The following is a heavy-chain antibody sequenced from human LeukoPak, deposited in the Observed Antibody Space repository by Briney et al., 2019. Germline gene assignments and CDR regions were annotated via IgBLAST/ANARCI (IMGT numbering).Heavy chain of an antibody. CDR1: GGSISSYY. J-gene: IGHJ4*02. Sequence: SETLSLTCTVSGGSISSYYWSWIRQPAGKGLEWIGRIYTSVSTNYNPSLKSRVTISVDTSKNQFSLKLSSVTAADTAVYYCARAPRRDGYKLFDYWGQGTLVTVSS. D-gene: IGHD5-12*01. CDR3: ARAPRRDGYKLFDY. V-gene: IGHV4-4*07. CDR2: IYTSVST.